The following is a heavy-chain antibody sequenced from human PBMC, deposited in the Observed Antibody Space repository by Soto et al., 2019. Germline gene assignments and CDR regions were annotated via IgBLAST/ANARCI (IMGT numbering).Heavy chain of an antibody. CDR3: ARASDYGDYIPYYFDY. V-gene: IGHV1-3*01. CDR1: GYTFTSYA. CDR2: INAGNGNT. D-gene: IGHD4-17*01. Sequence: ASVKVSCKASGYTFTSYAMHWVRQAPGQRLEWMGWINAGNGNTKYSQKFQGRVTITRDTSASTAYMELSSLRSEDTAIYYCARASDYGDYIPYYFDYWGQGTLVTVSS. J-gene: IGHJ4*02.